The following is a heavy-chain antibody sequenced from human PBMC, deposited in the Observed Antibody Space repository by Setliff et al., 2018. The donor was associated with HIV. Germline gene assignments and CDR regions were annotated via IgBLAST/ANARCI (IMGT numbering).Heavy chain of an antibody. J-gene: IGHJ4*02. CDR2: ISAYSGDT. CDR3: AVNYDSSGYYGRHFDY. CDR1: GYPFSGYG. V-gene: IGHV1-18*01. D-gene: IGHD3-22*01. Sequence: ASVKVSCKASGYPFSGYGISWVRQAPGQGLEWMGWISAYSGDTNYAQKFQGRLTMTTDTSTSTAYMELRSLRSDDTAMYYCAVNYDSSGYYGRHFDYWGQGTLVTVSS.